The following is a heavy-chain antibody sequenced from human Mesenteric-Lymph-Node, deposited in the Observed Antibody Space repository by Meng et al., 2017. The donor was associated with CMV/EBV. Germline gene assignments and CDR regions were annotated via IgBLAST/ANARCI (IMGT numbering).Heavy chain of an antibody. J-gene: IGHJ6*02. D-gene: IGHD6-13*01. V-gene: IGHV1-18*01. CDR1: GYTFNNYG. Sequence: ASVKVSCKASGYTFNNYGISWVRQAPGQGLEWMGWISAYSGNTKYAQKFQGRVTITTDESTSTAYMELSSLRSEDTAVYYCARGRSSSWYLVPGMDVWGQGTTVTVSS. CDR2: ISAYSGNT. CDR3: ARGRSSSWYLVPGMDV.